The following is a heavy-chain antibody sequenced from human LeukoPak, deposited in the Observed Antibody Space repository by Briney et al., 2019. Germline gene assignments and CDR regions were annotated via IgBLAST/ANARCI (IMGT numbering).Heavy chain of an antibody. Sequence: ASVKVSCKASGYTFTGYYMHWVQQAPGQGLEWMGWINPNSGGTNYAQKFQGRVTMTRDTSISTAYMELSRLRSDDTAVYYCARDFSYFTTEDEDYWGQGTLVTVSS. V-gene: IGHV1-2*02. CDR1: GYTFTGYY. J-gene: IGHJ4*02. CDR3: ARDFSYFTTEDEDY. CDR2: INPNSGGT. D-gene: IGHD1-26*01.